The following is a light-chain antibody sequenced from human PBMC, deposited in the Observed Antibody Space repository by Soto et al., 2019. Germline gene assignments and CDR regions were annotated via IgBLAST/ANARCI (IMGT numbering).Light chain of an antibody. CDR2: AVT. V-gene: IGLV2-18*02. CDR3: SSYTSSNTLL. Sequence: QSVLTQPPSVSGSPGQSVTISCTGTSSDVGTYNRVSWYQQSPGTAPKLMIYAVTYRPSGVPDRFSGSKSANTASLTISGLQAEDEADYYCSSYTSSNTLLFGGGTKVTVL. CDR1: SSDVGTYNR. J-gene: IGLJ2*01.